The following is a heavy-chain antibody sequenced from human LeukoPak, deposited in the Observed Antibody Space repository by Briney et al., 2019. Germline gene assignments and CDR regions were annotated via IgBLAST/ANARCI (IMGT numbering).Heavy chain of an antibody. CDR3: ARARYDFWSGYANWFDP. Sequence: GASVKVSCKASGYTFTSYGISWVRQAPGQGLEWMGWISAYNGNTNYAQKLQGRVTMTTDTSTSTAYMELRSLRSDDTAVYYCARARYDFWSGYANWFDPWGQGTLVTVSS. CDR1: GYTFTSYG. V-gene: IGHV1-18*01. J-gene: IGHJ5*02. D-gene: IGHD3-3*01. CDR2: ISAYNGNT.